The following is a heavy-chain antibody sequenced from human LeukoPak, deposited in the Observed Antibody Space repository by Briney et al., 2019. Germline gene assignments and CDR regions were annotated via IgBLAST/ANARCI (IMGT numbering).Heavy chain of an antibody. D-gene: IGHD5-24*01. Sequence: GRSLRLSCTVSEFIFDDFAMHWVRHAPGKGLEWVSGIYWDSSSVDYADSVKGRFTISRDNAKNSLYLQMNSLRTDDTAVYYCVKDRKSRDLDSLDIWGQGIMVTVSS. CDR3: VKDRKSRDLDSLDI. J-gene: IGHJ3*02. V-gene: IGHV3-9*01. CDR2: IYWDSSSV. CDR1: EFIFDDFA.